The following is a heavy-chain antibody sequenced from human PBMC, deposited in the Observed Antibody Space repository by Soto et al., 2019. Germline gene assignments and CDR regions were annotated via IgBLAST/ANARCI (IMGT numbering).Heavy chain of an antibody. CDR1: GGTFSSYA. D-gene: IGHD2-15*01. J-gene: IGHJ6*02. CDR3: AREECSGGSCYSGYYYYGMDV. CDR2: IIPIFGTA. Sequence: QVQLVQSGAEVKKPGSSVKVSCKASGGTFSSYAISWVRQAPGQGLEWMGGIIPIFGTANYAQKFQGRVTITADDSTSTAYMELSSLRAEDTAVYYCAREECSGGSCYSGYYYYGMDVWGQGTTVTVSS. V-gene: IGHV1-69*01.